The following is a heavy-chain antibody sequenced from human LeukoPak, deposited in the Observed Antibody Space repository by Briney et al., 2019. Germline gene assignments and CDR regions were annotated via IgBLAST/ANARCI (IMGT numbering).Heavy chain of an antibody. CDR2: IIPIFGTA. V-gene: IGHV1-69*05. D-gene: IGHD7-27*01. J-gene: IGHJ6*03. CDR1: GGPFSSYA. CDR3: ARGKNWGSDYYYYYMDV. Sequence: ASVKVSFQASGGPFSSYAVSRVRPAPGQGLEWMGGIIPIFGTANYAQKFQGRVTITTDESTSTAYMELSSLRSEDTAVYYCARGKNWGSDYYYYYMDVWGKGTTVTVSS.